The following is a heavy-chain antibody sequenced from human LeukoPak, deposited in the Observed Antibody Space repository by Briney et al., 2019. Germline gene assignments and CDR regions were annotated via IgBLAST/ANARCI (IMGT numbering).Heavy chain of an antibody. Sequence: GGSLRLSCAASGFTFSSYGMHWVRQAPGKGLEWVAFIRYDGSNKYYADSVKGRFTISRDNSKNTLYLQMNSLRAEDTAVYYCAEEGYVWGSYRGHFDYWGQGTLVTVSS. CDR2: IRYDGSNK. V-gene: IGHV3-30*02. D-gene: IGHD3-16*02. J-gene: IGHJ4*02. CDR1: GFTFSSYG. CDR3: AEEGYVWGSYRGHFDY.